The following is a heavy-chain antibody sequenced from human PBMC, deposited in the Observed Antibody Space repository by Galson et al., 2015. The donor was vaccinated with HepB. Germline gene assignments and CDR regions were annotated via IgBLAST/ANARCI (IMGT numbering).Heavy chain of an antibody. Sequence: SLRLSCAASGFTFSSYGMHWVRQVPGKGLEWVAVISHDGGKKGHADSVRGRFSISRDNSRRTLHLQMNTLRAEDTAVYYCAKDIRIFGVVTGLDSWGQGTLVTVSS. V-gene: IGHV3-30*18. CDR3: AKDIRIFGVVTGLDS. CDR2: ISHDGGKK. CDR1: GFTFSSYG. D-gene: IGHD3-3*02. J-gene: IGHJ4*02.